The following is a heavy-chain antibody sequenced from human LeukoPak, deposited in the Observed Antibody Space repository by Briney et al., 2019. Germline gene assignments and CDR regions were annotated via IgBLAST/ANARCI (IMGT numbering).Heavy chain of an antibody. CDR2: ISGSGGNT. Sequence: GGTLRLSCAAPGFTFSSYGMNWVRQAPGKGLEWVSAISGSGGNTYYADSVKGRFTISRDNSKNTLYLQMNSLRAEDTALYYCAKDRHAPGRYCSSTSCFPFDSWGQGTLVTVSS. V-gene: IGHV3-23*01. CDR1: GFTFSSYG. D-gene: IGHD2-2*01. CDR3: AKDRHAPGRYCSSTSCFPFDS. J-gene: IGHJ5*01.